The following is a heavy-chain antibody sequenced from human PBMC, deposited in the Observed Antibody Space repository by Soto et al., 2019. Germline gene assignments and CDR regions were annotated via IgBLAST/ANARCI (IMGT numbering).Heavy chain of an antibody. Sequence: QVQLQQWGAGLLKPSETLSLTCAVYGGSFSGYYWSWIRQPPGKGLEWIGEINHSGSTNYNPSLKSRVTISVATSKNQFSLKLSSVTAADTAVYYCARGPLYSSGWEVYCYYGMDVWGQGPTVTVSS. CDR3: ARGPLYSSGWEVYCYYGMDV. V-gene: IGHV4-34*01. J-gene: IGHJ6*02. D-gene: IGHD6-19*01. CDR1: GGSFSGYY. CDR2: INHSGST.